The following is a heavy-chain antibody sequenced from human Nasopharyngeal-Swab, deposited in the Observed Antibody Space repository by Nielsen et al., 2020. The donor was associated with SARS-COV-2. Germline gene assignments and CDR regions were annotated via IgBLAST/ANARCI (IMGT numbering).Heavy chain of an antibody. D-gene: IGHD3-22*01. J-gene: IGHJ4*02. V-gene: IGHV4-59*01. CDR3: ARDHSYYDSNGYYFDY. CDR2: IHYSGTT. CDR1: GGSISTYY. Sequence: GSLRLSCTVSGGSISTYYWSWIRQPPGKGLEWIGYIHYSGTTNYNPSLKSRVTISVDTSKNQFSLKLSSVTAADTAVYHCARDHSYYDSNGYYFDYWGLGTLVTVSS.